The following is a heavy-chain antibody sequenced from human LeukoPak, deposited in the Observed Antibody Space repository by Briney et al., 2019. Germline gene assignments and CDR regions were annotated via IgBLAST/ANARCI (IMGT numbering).Heavy chain of an antibody. CDR2: ISDSSDTM. Sequence: GGSLRLSCAASGFTFSYYSMSWVRQAPGKGLEWVSYISDSSDTMYYADSVKGRFTISRDNAKNSLYLQMNSLRAEDTAVYYCARDLIVGTTIRYYFDYWGQGTLVTVSS. CDR1: GFTFSYYS. D-gene: IGHD1-26*01. J-gene: IGHJ4*02. V-gene: IGHV3-48*01. CDR3: ARDLIVGTTIRYYFDY.